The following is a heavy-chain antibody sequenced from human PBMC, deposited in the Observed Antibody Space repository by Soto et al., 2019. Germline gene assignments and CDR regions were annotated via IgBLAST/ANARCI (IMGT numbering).Heavy chain of an antibody. CDR1: GFTFSSYW. J-gene: IGHJ5*02. CDR2: IKQDGSEK. CDR3: ARGPQYYDFWSGYSGDNWFDP. V-gene: IGHV3-7*03. D-gene: IGHD3-3*01. Sequence: EVQLVESGGGLVQPGGSLRLSCAASGFTFSSYWMSWVRQAPGKGLEWVANIKQDGSEKYYVDSVKGRFTISRDNAKNSLYLQMNSLRAEDTAVYYCARGPQYYDFWSGYSGDNWFDPWGQGTLVTVSS.